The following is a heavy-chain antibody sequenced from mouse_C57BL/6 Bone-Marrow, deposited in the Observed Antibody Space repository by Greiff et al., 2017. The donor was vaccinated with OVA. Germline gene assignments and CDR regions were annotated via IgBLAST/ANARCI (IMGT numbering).Heavy chain of an antibody. V-gene: IGHV1-58*01. CDR3: ARKGSYYYGSSYNYFDY. CDR2: IYIGNGYT. D-gene: IGHD1-1*01. CDR1: GYTFTSYG. Sequence: VQLQQSGAELVRPGSSVKMSCKTSGYTFTSYGIHWVKQRPGQGLEWIGYIYIGNGYTEYNEKFKGKATLTSDTSSSTAYMQLSSLTSEDSAIYFCARKGSYYYGSSYNYFDYWGQGTTLTVSS. J-gene: IGHJ2*01.